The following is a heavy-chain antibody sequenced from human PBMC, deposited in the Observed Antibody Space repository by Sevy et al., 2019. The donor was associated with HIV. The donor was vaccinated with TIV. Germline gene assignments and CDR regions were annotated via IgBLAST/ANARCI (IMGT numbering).Heavy chain of an antibody. Sequence: ASVKVSCKASGYTFTGYYMHWVGQAPGQGLEWMGWINPNSGGTNYAQKFQGSVTMTRDTSISTAYMELSRLRSDDTAVYYCARDKIAVAGTGSYYYGMDVWGQGTTVTVSS. V-gene: IGHV1-2*02. CDR3: ARDKIAVAGTGSYYYGMDV. CDR2: INPNSGGT. D-gene: IGHD6-19*01. J-gene: IGHJ6*02. CDR1: GYTFTGYY.